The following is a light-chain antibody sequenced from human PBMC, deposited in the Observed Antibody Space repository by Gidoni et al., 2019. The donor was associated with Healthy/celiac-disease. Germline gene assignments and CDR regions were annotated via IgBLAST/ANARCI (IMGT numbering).Light chain of an antibody. CDR1: SSDVGSYNR. Sequence: QSPLTQPPSVSASPGQSVTISCTGTSSDVGSYNRVSWYQQPPGTAPKLMIYEVSNRPSGVPDRFSGSKSGNTASLTISGLQAEDEADYYCSSYTSSSTLVFGGGTKLTVL. CDR2: EVS. J-gene: IGLJ2*01. CDR3: SSYTSSSTLV. V-gene: IGLV2-18*02.